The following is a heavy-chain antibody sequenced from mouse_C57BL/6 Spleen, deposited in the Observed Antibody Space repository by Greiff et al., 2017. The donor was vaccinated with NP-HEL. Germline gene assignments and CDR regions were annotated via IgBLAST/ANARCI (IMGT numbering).Heavy chain of an antibody. Sequence: DVQLVESGGDLVKPGGSLKLSCAASGFTFSSYGMSWVRQTPDKRLEWVATISSGGSYTYYPDSVKGRFTISRDNAKNTLYLQMSSLKSEDTAMYYCARLYYDYPDYWGQGTTLTVSS. D-gene: IGHD2-4*01. CDR2: ISSGGSYT. V-gene: IGHV5-6*01. CDR3: ARLYYDYPDY. CDR1: GFTFSSYG. J-gene: IGHJ2*01.